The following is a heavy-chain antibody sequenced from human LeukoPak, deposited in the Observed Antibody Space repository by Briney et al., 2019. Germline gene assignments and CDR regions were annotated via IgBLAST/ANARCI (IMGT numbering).Heavy chain of an antibody. Sequence: GGSLRLSCAASGFTFSSYGMHWVRQAPGKGLEWVAVIWYDGSNKYYADSVKGRFTISRDNSKNTLYLQMNSLRAEDTAVYYCARGHYYDSSGYYYDYWGQGTLVTVSS. CDR3: ARGHYYDSSGYYYDY. V-gene: IGHV3-33*01. CDR2: IWYDGSNK. D-gene: IGHD3-22*01. CDR1: GFTFSSYG. J-gene: IGHJ4*02.